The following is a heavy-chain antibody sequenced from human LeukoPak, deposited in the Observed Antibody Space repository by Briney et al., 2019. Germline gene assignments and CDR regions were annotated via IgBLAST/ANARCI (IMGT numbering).Heavy chain of an antibody. V-gene: IGHV3-30*03. J-gene: IGHJ6*03. D-gene: IGHD5-24*01. CDR1: GFTFSSYG. CDR2: ISYDGSNK. CDR3: ARDGNGYNYYYYYMDV. Sequence: PGGSLRLSCAASGFTFSSYGMHWVRQAPGKGLEWVAVISYDGSNKYYADSVKGRFTISRDNSKNTLYLQMNSLRAEDTAVYYCARDGNGYNYYYYYMDVWGKGTTVTVSS.